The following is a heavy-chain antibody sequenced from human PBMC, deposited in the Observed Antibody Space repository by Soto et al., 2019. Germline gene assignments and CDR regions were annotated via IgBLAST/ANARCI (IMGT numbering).Heavy chain of an antibody. CDR1: GGSVSSDTHY. D-gene: IGHD2-2*02. Sequence: XGTLSLTCTVSGGSVSSDTHYWSWIRQPPGKRLEWIGFIFSSGSTNYNPSLKSRVTMSVDTSKNQFSLKLRSVIVADTAAYHCARFVRSCSGTTCYTRADVWGQGTTVTVSS. V-gene: IGHV4-61*01. CDR3: ARFVRSCSGTTCYTRADV. CDR2: IFSSGST. J-gene: IGHJ6*02.